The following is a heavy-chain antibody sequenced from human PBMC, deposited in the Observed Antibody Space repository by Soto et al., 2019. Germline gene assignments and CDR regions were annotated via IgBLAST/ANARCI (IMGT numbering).Heavy chain of an antibody. V-gene: IGHV4-30-2*01. CDR2: IYHSGST. J-gene: IGHJ4*02. D-gene: IGHD2-8*01. Sequence: QLQLQESGSGLVKPSQTLSLTCAVSGGSISSGGYSWSWIRQPPGKGLEWIGYIYHSGSTYYNPSLKSRVTISVDRCMIRFSLKLSSVTAEGTAVSSCARGPPNTYWGQGTLVTVSS. CDR3: ARGPPNTY. CDR1: GGSISSGGYS.